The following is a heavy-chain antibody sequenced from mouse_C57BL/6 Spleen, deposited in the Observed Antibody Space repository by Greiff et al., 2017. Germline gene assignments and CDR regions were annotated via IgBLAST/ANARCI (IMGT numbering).Heavy chain of an antibody. CDR3: ARRSDYDEAWFAD. V-gene: IGHV5-6*02. CDR1: GFTFSSYG. D-gene: IGHD2-4*01. Sequence: EVKLVESGGDLVKPGGSLKLSCAASGFTFSSYGMSWVRQTPDKRLEWVATISSGGSYTYSPDSVKGRFTISRDNAKNTLYLQMSSLKSEDTAMYYCARRSDYDEAWFADGGQVTLVTVSA. CDR2: ISSGGSYT. J-gene: IGHJ3*01.